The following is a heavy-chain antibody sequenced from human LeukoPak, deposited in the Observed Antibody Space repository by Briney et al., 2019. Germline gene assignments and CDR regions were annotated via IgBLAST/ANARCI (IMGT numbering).Heavy chain of an antibody. CDR2: INGNGGST. J-gene: IGHJ4*02. CDR3: VRSLGAGSYLDF. Sequence: RGSLRLSCAASGFTFSNYAMHWVRQAPGKGLEYLSAINGNGGSTYYATSVKGKFTITRDNSKNTLYLQMDSLSAEDMAVFYCVRSLGAGSYLDFWGQGTLVTVSS. CDR1: GFTFSNYA. D-gene: IGHD3-10*02. V-gene: IGHV3-64*01.